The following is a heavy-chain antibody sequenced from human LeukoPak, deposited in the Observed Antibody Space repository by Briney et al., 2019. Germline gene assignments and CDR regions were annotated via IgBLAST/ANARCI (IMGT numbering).Heavy chain of an antibody. V-gene: IGHV5-51*01. J-gene: IGHJ3*02. CDR2: TYPGDSDA. CDR3: ARLQRGTQRGTYDI. Sequence: GESLNISCTGSGYTFTNYWIGWVRQMPGKGLEWMAVTYPGDSDARYSPSLQGQLTVLADKTINTAYLQWSSLKASDTAMYFCARLQRGTQRGTYDIWGQGTMVIVSS. CDR1: GYTFTNYW.